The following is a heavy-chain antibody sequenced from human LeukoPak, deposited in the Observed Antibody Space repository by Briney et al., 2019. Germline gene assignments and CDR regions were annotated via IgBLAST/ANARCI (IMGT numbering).Heavy chain of an antibody. CDR1: GYSFSGYH. D-gene: IGHD2-21*02. Sequence: ASVKVSCKASGYSFSGYHIHWVRQAPGQGLEWMGWINPKSGGTNFAQKFQGRVTMTRDTSISAAYMELSRLRSDDTAVYYCARSIVVVTAAIDYWGQGTLVTVSS. J-gene: IGHJ4*02. CDR3: ARSIVVVTAAIDY. CDR2: INPKSGGT. V-gene: IGHV1-2*02.